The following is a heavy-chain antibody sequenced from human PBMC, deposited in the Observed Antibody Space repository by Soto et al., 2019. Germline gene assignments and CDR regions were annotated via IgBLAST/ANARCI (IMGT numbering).Heavy chain of an antibody. J-gene: IGHJ6*03. CDR2: MYYSGST. D-gene: IGHD2-2*01. V-gene: IGHV4-39*07. CDR1: GGSISSSTYS. Sequence: PSETLSLTCTVSGGSISSSTYSWGWLRQPPGKGLEWIGSMYYSGSTNYNPSLKTRVTITVDTSKTPFSPKLSSVTAADTPVYYCAREFQLLWSYPNYYYSMDVWDKGTTVTVSS. CDR3: AREFQLLWSYPNYYYSMDV.